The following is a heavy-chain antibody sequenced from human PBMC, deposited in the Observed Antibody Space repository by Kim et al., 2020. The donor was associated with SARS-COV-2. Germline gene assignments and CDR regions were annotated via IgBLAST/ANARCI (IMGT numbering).Heavy chain of an antibody. CDR1: GFSFSEWW. CDR3: TRGPI. J-gene: IGHJ4*02. V-gene: IGHV3-74*01. Sequence: GGSLRLSCAASGFSFSEWWMDWVRQAPGKGPEWVARIDKDGTTTIYADSVKGRFTISRDNSKNTLYLQMTGLRADDTCVYYCTRGPIWGQGTLVTVSS. CDR2: IDKDGTTT.